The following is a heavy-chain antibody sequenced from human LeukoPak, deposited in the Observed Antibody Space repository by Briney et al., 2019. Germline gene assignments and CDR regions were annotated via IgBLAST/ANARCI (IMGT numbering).Heavy chain of an antibody. V-gene: IGHV1-18*01. Sequence: ASVTVTFTSSVYTFTIYGNSWVRQAPAPGLEWMGWISAYNGNTNYAQKLQGRVTMTTDTSTSTAYMELRSLRSDDTAVYYCAREEFSNYACYWGQGTLVTVSS. CDR1: VYTFTIYG. J-gene: IGHJ4*02. CDR3: AREEFSNYACY. CDR2: ISAYNGNT. D-gene: IGHD4-11*01.